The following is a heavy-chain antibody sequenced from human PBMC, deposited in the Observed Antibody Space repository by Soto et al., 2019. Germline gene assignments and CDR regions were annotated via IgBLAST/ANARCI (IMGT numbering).Heavy chain of an antibody. Sequence: PSETLSLTCAVYGGSLSGYYWSWIRQPPGKGLEWIGEINHSGSTNYNPSLKSRVTISVDTSKNQFSLKLSSVTAADTAVYYCARVLRFLEWFVWFDPWGQGTLVTVSS. J-gene: IGHJ5*02. D-gene: IGHD3-3*01. CDR1: GGSLSGYY. CDR2: INHSGST. V-gene: IGHV4-34*01. CDR3: ARVLRFLEWFVWFDP.